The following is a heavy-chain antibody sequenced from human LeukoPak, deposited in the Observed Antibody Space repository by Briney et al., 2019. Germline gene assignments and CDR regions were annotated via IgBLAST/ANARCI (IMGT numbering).Heavy chain of an antibody. Sequence: PSETLSLTCTVSGGSISSYYWSWIRQPPGKGLEWIAYIYYSGSTNYNPSLKSRVTISLDTSKNQFSLKLSSVTAADTAVYYCARVSNELGCCGGGTCLGFDYWGQGTLVTVSS. V-gene: IGHV4-59*08. CDR2: IYYSGST. CDR3: ARVSNELGCCGGGTCLGFDY. J-gene: IGHJ4*02. CDR1: GGSISSYY. D-gene: IGHD2-15*01.